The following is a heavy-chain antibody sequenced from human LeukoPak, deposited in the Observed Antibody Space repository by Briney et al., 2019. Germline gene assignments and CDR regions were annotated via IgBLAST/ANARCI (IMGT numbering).Heavy chain of an antibody. V-gene: IGHV3-48*03. J-gene: IGHJ6*04. CDR3: AELGITVIGGV. CDR2: ISSSGSTI. Sequence: GGSLRLSCAASGFTFSSYEMNWVRQAPGKGLEWVSYISSSGSTIYYADSVKGRFTISRDNAKNSLYLQKNSLRAEDTAVYYCAELGITVIGGVWGKGTTVTISS. CDR1: GFTFSSYE. D-gene: IGHD3-10*02.